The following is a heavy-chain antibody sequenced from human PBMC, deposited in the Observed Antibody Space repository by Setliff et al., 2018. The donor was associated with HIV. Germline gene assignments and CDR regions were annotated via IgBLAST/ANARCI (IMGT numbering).Heavy chain of an antibody. Sequence: PGGSLRLSCSTSGFTFSNYAMHWVRQAPGKGLEYVSSISTNGDSTSYADSVKGRFTIFRDNAKNSLYMQMNTLGAEDTAFYYCAREYSEAAPHFDSWGQGTLVTVSS. D-gene: IGHD6-6*01. V-gene: IGHV3-64*04. CDR2: ISTNGDST. J-gene: IGHJ5*01. CDR1: GFTFSNYA. CDR3: AREYSEAAPHFDS.